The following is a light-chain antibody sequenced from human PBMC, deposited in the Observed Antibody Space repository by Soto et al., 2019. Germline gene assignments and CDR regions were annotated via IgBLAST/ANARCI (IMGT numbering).Light chain of an antibody. CDR1: QSISVTY. V-gene: IGKV3-20*01. J-gene: IGKJ1*01. Sequence: EIVLTQSPGTLSLSPRERGTLSCRASQSISVTYLAWYQQTPGQAPRLLFFGASIRATGIPDRFSGSGSGTDFTLTISRLEPEDSAVYHCQQDGSSPTTFGQGCNVDIK. CDR2: GAS. CDR3: QQDGSSPTT.